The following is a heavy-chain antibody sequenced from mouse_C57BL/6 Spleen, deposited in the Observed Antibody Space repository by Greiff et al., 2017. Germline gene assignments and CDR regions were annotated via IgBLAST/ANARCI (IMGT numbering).Heavy chain of an antibody. J-gene: IGHJ1*03. CDR2: IYPRSGNT. Sequence: QVQLQQSGAELARPGASVKLSCKASGYTFTSSGISWVKQRTGQGLEWIGEIYPRSGNTYYNEKFKGKAPLTADKSSSTAYMELRSLTSEDSAVSVCEREGGTDEYDANWYFDVWGTGTTVTVSS. V-gene: IGHV1-81*01. CDR1: GYTFTSSG. CDR3: EREGGTDEYDANWYFDV. D-gene: IGHD2-4*01.